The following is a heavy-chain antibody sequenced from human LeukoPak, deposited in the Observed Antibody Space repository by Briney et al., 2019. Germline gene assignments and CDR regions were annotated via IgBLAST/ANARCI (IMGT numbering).Heavy chain of an antibody. V-gene: IGHV4-34*01. J-gene: IGHJ6*03. CDR1: GASISGSGYY. CDR2: INHSGST. D-gene: IGHD3-10*01. Sequence: SETLSLTCAVSGASISGSGYYWSWIRQPPGKGLEWIGEINHSGSTNYNPSLKSRVTISVDTSKNQFSLKLSSVTAADTAVYYCARHVVRGVIIGAYYYYMDVWGKGTTVTISS. CDR3: ARHVVRGVIIGAYYYYMDV.